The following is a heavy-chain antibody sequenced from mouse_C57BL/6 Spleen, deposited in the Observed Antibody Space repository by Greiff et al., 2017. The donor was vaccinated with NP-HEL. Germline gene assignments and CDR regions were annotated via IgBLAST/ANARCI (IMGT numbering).Heavy chain of an antibody. CDR3: ARENYYGSSSY. V-gene: IGHV1-72*01. CDR1: GYTFTSYW. CDR2: IDPNSGGT. D-gene: IGHD1-1*01. Sequence: QVQLQQPGAELVKPGASVKLSCKASGYTFTSYWMHWVKQRPGRGLEWIRRIDPNSGGTKYNEKFKSKATLTVDKPSSTAYMQLSSLTSEDSAVYYCARENYYGSSSYWGQGTTLTVSS. J-gene: IGHJ2*01.